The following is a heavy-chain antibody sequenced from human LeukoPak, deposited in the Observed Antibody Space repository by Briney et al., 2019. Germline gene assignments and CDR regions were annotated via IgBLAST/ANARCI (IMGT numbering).Heavy chain of an antibody. Sequence: ASVKVSCKASGYTFTGYYMHWVRQAPGQGLEWMGWINPNSGGTNYAQKFQGRVTMTRDTSISTAYMELSRLRSDDTAVYYCARDRTMVRGASKNWFDPWGQGTLVTVSS. V-gene: IGHV1-2*02. CDR3: ARDRTMVRGASKNWFDP. J-gene: IGHJ5*02. D-gene: IGHD3-10*01. CDR2: INPNSGGT. CDR1: GYTFTGYY.